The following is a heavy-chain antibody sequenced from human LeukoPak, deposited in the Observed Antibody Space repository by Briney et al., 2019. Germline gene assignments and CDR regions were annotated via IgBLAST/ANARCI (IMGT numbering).Heavy chain of an antibody. V-gene: IGHV3-21*01. CDR3: ARDNPDFWRGPSYMDV. CDR2: ISSSSGYI. CDR1: GFTFSSYS. D-gene: IGHD3-3*01. J-gene: IGHJ6*03. Sequence: GGSLRLSCAASGFTFSSYSMNWVRQAPGKGLEWVSSISSSSGYIYYADSVKGRFTISRDNAKNSLYLQMNSLRAEDTAVYYCARDNPDFWRGPSYMDVWGKGTTVTVS.